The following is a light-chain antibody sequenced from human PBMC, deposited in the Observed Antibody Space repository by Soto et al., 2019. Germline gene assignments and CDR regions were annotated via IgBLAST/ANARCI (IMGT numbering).Light chain of an antibody. CDR2: AAS. CDR3: QQLNSYPSIT. Sequence: DIQMIQSPSSLSASVGDRETITRRPSQDIIHDVGWYQQTEGKAPKRXXFAASSLHSGVPSRFSGSRSGTELTLTIASLQPEDFAAYDYQQLNSYPSITFGQGTRLEIK. CDR1: QDIIHD. J-gene: IGKJ5*01. V-gene: IGKV1-17*01.